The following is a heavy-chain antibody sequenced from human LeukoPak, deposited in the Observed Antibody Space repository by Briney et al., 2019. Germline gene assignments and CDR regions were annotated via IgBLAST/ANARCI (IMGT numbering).Heavy chain of an antibody. V-gene: IGHV1-2*02. CDR3: ARDFDCSGGSCYFWFDP. J-gene: IGHJ5*02. CDR1: GDTFTRYF. Sequence: GASVKVSCKASGDTFTRYFIHWVRQAPGQGLEWMGWINPNSGGTNYAQKFQGRVTMTRDTSISTAYMELSRLRSDDTAVYYCARDFDCSGGSCYFWFDPWGQGTLVTVSS. CDR2: INPNSGGT. D-gene: IGHD2-15*01.